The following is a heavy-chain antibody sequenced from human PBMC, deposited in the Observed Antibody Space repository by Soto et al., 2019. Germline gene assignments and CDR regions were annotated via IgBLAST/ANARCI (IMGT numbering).Heavy chain of an antibody. CDR3: ARAMDFWSGPDY. CDR2: IYYSGST. V-gene: IGHV4-59*01. CDR1: GGSISSYY. D-gene: IGHD3-3*01. J-gene: IGHJ4*02. Sequence: LSLTCTVSGGSISSYYWSWIRQPPGKGLEWIGYIYYSGSTNYNPSLKSRVTISVDTSKNQFSLKLSSATAADTAVYYCARAMDFWSGPDYWGQGTQVTVSS.